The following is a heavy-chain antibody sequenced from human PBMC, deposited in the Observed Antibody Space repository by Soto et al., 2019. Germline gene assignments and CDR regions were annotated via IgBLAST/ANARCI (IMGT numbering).Heavy chain of an antibody. CDR1: SGSISSSNW. CDR3: AGVAGVVTAGGYFDY. V-gene: IGHV4-4*02. Sequence: QVQLQESGPGLVKPSGTLSLTCAVSSGSISSSNWWSWVRQPPGKGLEWIGEIYHSGSTTYNPSLKRRVTISVAKSKKQYSLKLSSVTGADTAVYYCAGVAGVVTAGGYFDYWGQGTLVTVSS. D-gene: IGHD2-2*01. J-gene: IGHJ4*02. CDR2: IYHSGST.